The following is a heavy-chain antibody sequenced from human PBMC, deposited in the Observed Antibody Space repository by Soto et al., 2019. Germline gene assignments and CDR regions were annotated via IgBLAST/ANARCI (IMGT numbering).Heavy chain of an antibody. CDR1: GFTVITYY. CDR2: IHNDGGT. Sequence: EVQLVESGGGLIQPGGSLRLSCAASGFTVITYYMSWVRQAPGKGLEWVSVIHNDGGTYYADSVEGRFTISRDISKNTLYLQMNSLRAEDTAVYYCARLALGPWGQGTLVTVSS. J-gene: IGHJ5*02. CDR3: ARLALGP. D-gene: IGHD3-16*01. V-gene: IGHV3-53*01.